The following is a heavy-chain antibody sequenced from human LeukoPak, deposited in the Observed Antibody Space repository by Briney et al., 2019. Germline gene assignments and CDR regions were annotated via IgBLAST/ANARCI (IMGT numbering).Heavy chain of an antibody. CDR1: GGSISSRSYY. CDR2: IYYSGST. V-gene: IGHV4-39*07. CDR3: ARVTGYVIEDYFDY. D-gene: IGHD3-22*01. Sequence: SETLSLTCTVSGGSISSRSYYWGWFRHPPGKGLDWIGSIYYSGSTYYNPSLQSRVTISVDTSKNQFSLKLSSVTAADTAVYYCARVTGYVIEDYFDYWGQGTLVTVSS. J-gene: IGHJ4*02.